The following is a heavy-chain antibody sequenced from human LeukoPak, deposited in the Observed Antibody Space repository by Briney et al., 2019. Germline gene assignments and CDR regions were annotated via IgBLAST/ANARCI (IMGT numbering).Heavy chain of an antibody. CDR2: INHSGSA. V-gene: IGHV4-34*01. CDR1: GGSFSGYY. Sequence: SETLSLTCAVYGGSFSGYYWSWIRQPPGKGLEWIGEINHSGSANYFPSLKSRVTISVDTSKNQFSLKLSSVTAADTAVYYCARGRSYYDSSGYYSWGQGTLVTVSS. CDR3: ARGRSYYDSSGYYS. D-gene: IGHD3-22*01. J-gene: IGHJ4*02.